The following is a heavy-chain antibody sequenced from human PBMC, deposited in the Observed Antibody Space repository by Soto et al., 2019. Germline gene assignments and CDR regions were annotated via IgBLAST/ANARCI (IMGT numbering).Heavy chain of an antibody. D-gene: IGHD3-22*01. J-gene: IGHJ5*01. CDR3: AMRDSSGYYDLGS. V-gene: IGHV1-3*01. CDR2: INAGNGNT. CDR1: GYTFTSYA. Sequence: ASVKVSCKASGYTFTSYAMHWVRQAPGQRLEWMGWINAGNGNTKYSQKFQGRVTITRDTSASTAYMELSSLRSEDTAVYYCAMRDSSGYYDLGSWGLGTLVPVSS.